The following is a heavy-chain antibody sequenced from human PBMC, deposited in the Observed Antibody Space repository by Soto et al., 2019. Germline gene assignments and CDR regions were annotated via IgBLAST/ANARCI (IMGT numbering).Heavy chain of an antibody. Sequence: EVQLVETGGGLIQPGGSLRLSCTTSGFTVGSSYMSWVRQAPGRGLVWVSVIYTGGSTYYADSVKGRFTISRDNSKNTLYLQMHSLRAEDTALYYCARVSTTAKTFEYWGQGTLVTVSS. V-gene: IGHV3-53*02. CDR2: IYTGGST. CDR1: GFTVGSSY. CDR3: ARVSTTAKTFEY. J-gene: IGHJ4*02.